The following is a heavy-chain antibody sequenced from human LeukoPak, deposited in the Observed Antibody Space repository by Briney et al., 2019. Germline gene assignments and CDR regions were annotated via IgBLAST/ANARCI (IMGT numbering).Heavy chain of an antibody. D-gene: IGHD2-2*01. CDR3: ARDRRYCSSTSCYGGGSYYYGMDV. Sequence: ASETLSLTCTVSGGSISSYYWSWIRQPPGKGLEWIGYIYYSGSTNYNPSLKSRVTISVDTSKNQFPLKLSSVTAADTAVYYCARDRRYCSSTSCYGGGSYYYGMDVWGQGTTVTVSS. CDR2: IYYSGST. CDR1: GGSISSYY. V-gene: IGHV4-59*01. J-gene: IGHJ6*02.